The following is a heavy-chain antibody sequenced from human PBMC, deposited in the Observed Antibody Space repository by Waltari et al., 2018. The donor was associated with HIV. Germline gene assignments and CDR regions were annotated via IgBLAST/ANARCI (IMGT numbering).Heavy chain of an antibody. CDR1: GFMFTSSY. J-gene: IGHJ6*02. CDR2: RNPSDGAT. D-gene: IGHD4-4*01. Sequence: QVQLVQSGALMEKPGASMKVSCRPSGFMFTSSYIHWVRQAPGQGLEWMGIRNPSDGATNDAQKFQGRVTLTRDTSTSTVYMELGSLTSEDTAVYYCARDRLQYSYYGMDVWGQGTTVIVSS. CDR3: ARDRLQYSYYGMDV. V-gene: IGHV1-46*01.